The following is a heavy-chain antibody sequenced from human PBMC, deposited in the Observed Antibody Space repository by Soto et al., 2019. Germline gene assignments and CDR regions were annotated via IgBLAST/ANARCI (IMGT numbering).Heavy chain of an antibody. D-gene: IGHD1-26*01. CDR2: IIPIFGTA. J-gene: IGHJ5*02. CDR1: VGTFSSYA. V-gene: IGHV1-69*06. CDR3: ARYEWELLWFDP. Sequence: QVQLVQSGAEVKKPGSSVQVSCKASVGTFSSYAISWVRQAPGQGLEWMGGIIPIFGTANYAQKFQGRVTITADKSTSTAYMELSSLRSEDTAVYYCARYEWELLWFDPWGQGTLVTVSS.